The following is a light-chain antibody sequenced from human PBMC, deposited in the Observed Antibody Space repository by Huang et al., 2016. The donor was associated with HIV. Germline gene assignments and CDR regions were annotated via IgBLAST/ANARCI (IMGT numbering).Light chain of an antibody. V-gene: IGKV3-11*01. CDR3: QQRSNSYT. CDR2: DAS. J-gene: IGKJ2*01. CDR1: QSVSSY. Sequence: DIVLTQSPATLSLSPGERATLSCRASQSVSSYLAWYQQKPGQAPRLLIYDASNRATGIPARFSGSGSVTDFTLTISSLEPEDFAVYYCQQRSNSYTFGQGTKLEIK.